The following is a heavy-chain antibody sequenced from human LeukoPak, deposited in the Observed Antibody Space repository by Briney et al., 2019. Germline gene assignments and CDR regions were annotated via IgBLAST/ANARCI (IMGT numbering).Heavy chain of an antibody. CDR2: IKTDGSEK. CDR3: ARGGGLDV. Sequence: GGSLRLSCEASGFTFSSYWMSWVRQAPGKGLEWVANIKTDGSEKYYADSVKGRFTISRDNAKNSLYLQMSNLRAEDTAVYFCARGGGLDVWGQGATVTVSS. J-gene: IGHJ6*02. D-gene: IGHD3-16*01. V-gene: IGHV3-7*03. CDR1: GFTFSSYW.